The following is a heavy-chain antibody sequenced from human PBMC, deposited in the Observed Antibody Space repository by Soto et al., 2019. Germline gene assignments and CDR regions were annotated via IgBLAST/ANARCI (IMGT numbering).Heavy chain of an antibody. CDR1: GFTFSSYG. CDR2: ISYDGSNK. J-gene: IGHJ6*02. CDR3: ANIPGSPYSSSVDRLSLYYYYGMDV. V-gene: IGHV3-30*18. D-gene: IGHD6-13*01. Sequence: GGSLRLSCAASGFTFSSYGMHWVRQAPGKGLEWVAVISYDGSNKYYADSVKGRFTISRDNSKNTLYLQMNSLRAEDTAVYYCANIPGSPYSSSVDRLSLYYYYGMDVWGQGTTVTVSS.